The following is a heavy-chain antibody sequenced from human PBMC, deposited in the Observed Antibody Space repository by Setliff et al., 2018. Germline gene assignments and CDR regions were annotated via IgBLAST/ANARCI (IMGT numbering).Heavy chain of an antibody. CDR1: GYPFIEHY. Sequence: GASVKVSCKTSGYPFIEHYVNWVRQAPGQGLEWMGWIRPNGGGTHYAQKFQGRVTMTRDTSISTAYMELSRLRSDDTAVYYCARARDRPKFDDWGQGTLVTVSS. CDR3: ARARDRPKFDD. J-gene: IGHJ4*02. D-gene: IGHD3-22*01. CDR2: IRPNGGGT. V-gene: IGHV1-2*02.